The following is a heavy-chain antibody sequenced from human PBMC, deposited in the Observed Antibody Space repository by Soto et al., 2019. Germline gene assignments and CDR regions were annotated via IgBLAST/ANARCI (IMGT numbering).Heavy chain of an antibody. Sequence: GGSLRLSCAASGFTFDTYAMSWVRQAPGKGLEWVSGFSGAGSTTYYADSVKGRFTISRDNSKDTLFLQMNSLRPDDTAVYYCARDFWGLSHFDHWGQGTLVTVSS. V-gene: IGHV3-23*01. CDR1: GFTFDTYA. CDR3: ARDFWGLSHFDH. J-gene: IGHJ4*02. CDR2: FSGAGSTT. D-gene: IGHD3-16*01.